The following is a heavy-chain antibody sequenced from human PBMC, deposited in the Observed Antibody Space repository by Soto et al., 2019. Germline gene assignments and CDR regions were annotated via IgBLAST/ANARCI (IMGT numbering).Heavy chain of an antibody. CDR2: IYYSGST. J-gene: IGHJ6*02. CDR1: GGSISSGGYY. V-gene: IGHV4-31*03. D-gene: IGHD3-3*01. Sequence: SETLSLTCTVSGGSISSGGYYWSWIRQHPGKGLEWIGYIYYSGSTYYNPSLKSRVTISVDTSKNQFSLKLSSVTAADTAVYYCARAALSSLFLEVLLTRPPTSAMHVRFQRSTVTVSS. CDR3: ARAALSSLFLEVLLTRPPTSAMHV.